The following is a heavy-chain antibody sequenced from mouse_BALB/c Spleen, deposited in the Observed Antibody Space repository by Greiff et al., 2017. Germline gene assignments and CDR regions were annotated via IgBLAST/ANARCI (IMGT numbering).Heavy chain of an antibody. D-gene: IGHD2-1*01. V-gene: IGHV2-6-4*01. CDR3: ARMERIYYGNYGGFDV. J-gene: IGHJ1*01. CDR1: GFSLSRYS. Sequence: QVQLKESGPGLVAPSQSLSITCTVSGFSLSRYSVHWVRQPPGKGLEWLGMIWGGGSTDYNSALKSRLSISKDNSKSQVFLKMNSLQTDDTAMYYCARMERIYYGNYGGFDVWGAGTTVTVSS. CDR2: IWGGGST.